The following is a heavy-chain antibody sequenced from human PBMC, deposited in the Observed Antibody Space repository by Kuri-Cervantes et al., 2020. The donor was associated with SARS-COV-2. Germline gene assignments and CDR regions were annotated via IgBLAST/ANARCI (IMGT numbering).Heavy chain of an antibody. CDR1: GGSIGTYY. CDR3: AGPNFALDI. D-gene: IGHD5-24*01. Sequence: SETLSLTCTVSGGSIGTYYWSWIRQPPGKGLEWIGYINYSGSTNYNPSLKSRVTISVDTSKNQFSLKLSSVTAADTAVYYCAGPNFALDIWGQGTMVT. V-gene: IGHV4-59*08. CDR2: INYSGST. J-gene: IGHJ3*02.